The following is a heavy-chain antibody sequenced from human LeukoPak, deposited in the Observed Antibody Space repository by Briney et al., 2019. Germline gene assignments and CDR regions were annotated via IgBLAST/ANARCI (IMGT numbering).Heavy chain of an antibody. CDR3: AKGHPYYYDSSGYFDY. J-gene: IGHJ4*02. CDR1: GFTFDDYG. Sequence: GGSLRLSCAASGFTFDDYGMHWVRQPPGKGLEWVSSITWNSGIKGYADSAKGRFTISRDNAKTSLYLQMNSLTAEDTAVYYCAKGHPYYYDSSGYFDYWGQGTLVTVSS. V-gene: IGHV3-9*01. CDR2: ITWNSGIK. D-gene: IGHD3-22*01.